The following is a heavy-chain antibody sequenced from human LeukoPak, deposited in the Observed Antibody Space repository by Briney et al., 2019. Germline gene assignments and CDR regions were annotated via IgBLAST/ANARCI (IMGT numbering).Heavy chain of an antibody. CDR1: GYTFTSYD. V-gene: IGHV1-8*01. D-gene: IGHD6-13*01. CDR2: MNPNSGDT. CDR3: ARAQSLTAPAGTFANS. J-gene: IGHJ4*02. Sequence: ASVKVSCKASGYTFTSYDINWVRQTTGQGLEWMGRMNPNSGDTGFAQKFQGRLTMTRSTSISTAYMELSSLRSEDTAVYYCARAQSLTAPAGTFANSWGQGTLVTVSS.